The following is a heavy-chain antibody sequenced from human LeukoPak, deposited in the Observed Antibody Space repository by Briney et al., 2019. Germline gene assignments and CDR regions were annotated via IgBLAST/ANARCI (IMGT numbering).Heavy chain of an antibody. CDR3: ARAHTSSWYMDY. Sequence: LETLSLTCSVSGGSISSYYWSWIRQPPGKGLEWIGYIYYSGSTNYNPSLKSRVTISVDTSENQLSLKLSSVTAADTALYYCARAHTSSWYMDYWGQGTLVTASS. J-gene: IGHJ4*02. CDR2: IYYSGST. CDR1: GGSISSYY. V-gene: IGHV4-59*01. D-gene: IGHD6-13*01.